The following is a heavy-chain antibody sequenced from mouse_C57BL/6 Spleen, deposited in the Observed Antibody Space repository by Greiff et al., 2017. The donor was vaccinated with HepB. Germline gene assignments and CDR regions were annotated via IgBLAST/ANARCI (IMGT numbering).Heavy chain of an antibody. CDR1: GYSITSGYY. CDR3: AHYYGSSPGFAY. CDR2: ISYDGSN. Sequence: EVQRVESGPGLVKPSQSLSLTCSVTGYSITSGYYWNWIRQFPGNKLEWMGYISYDGSNNYNPSLKNRISITRDTSKNQFFLKLNSVTTEDTATYYCAHYYGSSPGFAYWGQGTLVTVSA. J-gene: IGHJ3*01. D-gene: IGHD1-1*01. V-gene: IGHV3-6*01.